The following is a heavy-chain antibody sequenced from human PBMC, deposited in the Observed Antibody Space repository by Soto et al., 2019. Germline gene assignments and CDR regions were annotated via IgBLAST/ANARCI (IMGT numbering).Heavy chain of an antibody. J-gene: IGHJ5*02. CDR2: INPNSGGT. CDR1: GYTFTGYY. Sequence: ASVKVSCKASGYTFTGYYMHWVRQAPGQGLEWMGWINPNSGGTNYVQKFQGRVTMTRDTSISTAYMELSRLRSDDTAVYYCARTYSGSYYVSNWFDPWGQGTLVTVSS. V-gene: IGHV1-2*02. CDR3: ARTYSGSYYVSNWFDP. D-gene: IGHD1-26*01.